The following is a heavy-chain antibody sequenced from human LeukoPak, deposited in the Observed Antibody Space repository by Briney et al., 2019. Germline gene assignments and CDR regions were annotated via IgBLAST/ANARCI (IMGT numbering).Heavy chain of an antibody. CDR2: ISSSGSTI. CDR3: ARGSIDSSGWYDYFDY. Sequence: GGSLRLSCAASGFTFSDYYMSWIRQAPGKGLEWVSYISSSGSTIYYADSVKGRFTISRDNAKNSLYLQMNSLRAEDTAVYYCARGSIDSSGWYDYFDYWGQGTLVTVSS. V-gene: IGHV3-11*01. D-gene: IGHD6-19*01. CDR1: GFTFSDYY. J-gene: IGHJ4*02.